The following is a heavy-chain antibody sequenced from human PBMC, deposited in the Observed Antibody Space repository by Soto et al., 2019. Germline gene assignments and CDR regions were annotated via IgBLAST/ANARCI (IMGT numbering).Heavy chain of an antibody. CDR1: GFTFSTYS. J-gene: IGHJ6*02. CDR2: ISSRSDI. Sequence: GGSLRLSCVGSGFTFSTYSINWVRQAPGKGLEWVSSISSRSDIYYADSVKGRFTISRDNAKNSVSLQMNSLRAEDTAVYYCAREYTAWPLAYGLDVWGQGTTVTVPS. D-gene: IGHD2-2*02. CDR3: AREYTAWPLAYGLDV. V-gene: IGHV3-21*01.